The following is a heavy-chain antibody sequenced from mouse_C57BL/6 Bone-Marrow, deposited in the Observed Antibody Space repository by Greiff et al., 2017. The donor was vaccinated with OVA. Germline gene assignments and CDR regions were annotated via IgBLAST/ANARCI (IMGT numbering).Heavy chain of an antibody. D-gene: IGHD4-1*02. CDR2: IYPGDGDT. Sequence: LVESGPELVKPGASVKISCKASGYAFSSSWMNWVKQRPGKGLEWIGRIYPGDGDTNYNGKFKGKATLTADKSSSTAYMQLSSLTSEDSAVYFCASSPTGTDYFDYWGQGTTLTVSS. CDR3: ASSPTGTDYFDY. V-gene: IGHV1-82*01. J-gene: IGHJ2*01. CDR1: GYAFSSSW.